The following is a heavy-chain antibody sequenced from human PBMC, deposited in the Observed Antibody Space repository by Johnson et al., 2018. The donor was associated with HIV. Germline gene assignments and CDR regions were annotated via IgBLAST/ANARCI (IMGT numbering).Heavy chain of an antibody. CDR1: GFIFSKYN. J-gene: IGHJ3*02. Sequence: VQLVESGGGLVKPGGSLRLSCEVSGFIFSKYNMAWIRQAPGKGLEWVSAITVSGDNTYYAASVKGRFTISRDDSKSIAYLQMNSLKTEDTAVYYCTTAIVIDAFDIWGQGTMVTVSS. V-gene: IGHV3-49*05. CDR2: TVSGDNT. D-gene: IGHD3-16*02. CDR3: TTAIVIDAFDI.